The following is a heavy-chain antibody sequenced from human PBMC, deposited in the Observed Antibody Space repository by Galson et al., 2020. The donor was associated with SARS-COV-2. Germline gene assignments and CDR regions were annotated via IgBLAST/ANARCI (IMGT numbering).Heavy chain of an antibody. J-gene: IGHJ6*04. CDR1: GGSISSSSYY. CDR3: ARCGELRYFDWSYYYYGMDV. D-gene: IGHD3-9*01. Sequence: SETLSLTCTVSGGSISSSSYYWGWIRQPPGKGLEWIGSIYYSGSTYYNPSLKSRVTISVDTSKNQFSLKLSSVTAADTAVYYCARCGELRYFDWSYYYYGMDVWGKGTTVTVSS. CDR2: IYYSGST. V-gene: IGHV4-39*01.